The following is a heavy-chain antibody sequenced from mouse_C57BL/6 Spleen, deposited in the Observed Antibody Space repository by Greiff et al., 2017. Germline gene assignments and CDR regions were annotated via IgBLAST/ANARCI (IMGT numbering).Heavy chain of an antibody. CDR2: INPSSGYT. CDR3: ARLPYYYGSSYDWYFDV. Sequence: VNVVESGAELARPGASVKMSCKASGYTFTSYTMHWVKQRPGQGLEWIGYINPSSGYTKYNQKFKDKATLTADKSSSTAYMQLSSLTSEDSAVYYCARLPYYYGSSYDWYFDVWGTGTTVTVSS. D-gene: IGHD1-1*01. CDR1: GYTFTSYT. V-gene: IGHV1-4*01. J-gene: IGHJ1*03.